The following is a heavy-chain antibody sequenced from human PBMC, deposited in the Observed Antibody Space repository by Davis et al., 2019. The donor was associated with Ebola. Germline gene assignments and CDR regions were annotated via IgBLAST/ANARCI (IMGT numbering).Heavy chain of an antibody. Sequence: MPSETLSLTCAVYGGSFSGYYWSWIRQPPGKGLEWIGEINHSGSTNYNPSLKSRVTISVDPSKNQFSLKLSSVTAADTAVYYCARGPVTRYNWFDPWGQGTLVTVSS. CDR1: GGSFSGYY. D-gene: IGHD4-17*01. CDR3: ARGPVTRYNWFDP. J-gene: IGHJ5*02. CDR2: INHSGST. V-gene: IGHV4-34*01.